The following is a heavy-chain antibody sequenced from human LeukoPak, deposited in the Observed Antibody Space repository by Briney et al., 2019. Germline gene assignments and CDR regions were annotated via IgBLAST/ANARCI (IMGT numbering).Heavy chain of an antibody. CDR1: GGSFSGYY. J-gene: IGHJ4*02. D-gene: IGHD3-16*02. V-gene: IGHV4-34*01. Sequence: SETLSLTCAVYGGSFSGYYWSWIRQPPGKGLEWLGEINHSGSTNYNPSLKSRVTISVDTSKNQFSLKLSSVTAADTAVYYCARVMITFGGVIDILFDYWGQGTLVTVSS. CDR3: ARVMITFGGVIDILFDY. CDR2: INHSGST.